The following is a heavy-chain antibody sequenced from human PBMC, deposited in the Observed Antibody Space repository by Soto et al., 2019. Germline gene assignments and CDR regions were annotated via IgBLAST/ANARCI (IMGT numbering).Heavy chain of an antibody. J-gene: IGHJ4*02. CDR1: GFTFSSYG. Sequence: GGSLRLSCAASGFTFSSYGMHWVRQAPGKGLEWVAVISYDGSNKYYADSVKGRFTISRDNSKNTLYLQMNSLRAEDTAVYYCAKEFRLAARRGEVRGAFDYWGQGTLVTVSS. CDR3: AKEFRLAARRGEVRGAFDY. D-gene: IGHD6-6*01. V-gene: IGHV3-30*18. CDR2: ISYDGSNK.